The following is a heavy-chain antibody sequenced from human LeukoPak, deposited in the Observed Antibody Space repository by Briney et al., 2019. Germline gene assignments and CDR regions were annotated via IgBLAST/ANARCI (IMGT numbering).Heavy chain of an antibody. CDR1: GYTFTGYY. Sequence: ASVKVSCKASGYTFTGYYMHWVRQAPGQGLEWMGWINPNSGGTNDAQKFQGRVTMTRDTSISTAYVELSRLRSDDTAVYYCARVLGDYDILTGYYDYWGQGTLVTVSS. V-gene: IGHV1-2*02. D-gene: IGHD3-9*01. J-gene: IGHJ4*02. CDR3: ARVLGDYDILTGYYDY. CDR2: INPNSGGT.